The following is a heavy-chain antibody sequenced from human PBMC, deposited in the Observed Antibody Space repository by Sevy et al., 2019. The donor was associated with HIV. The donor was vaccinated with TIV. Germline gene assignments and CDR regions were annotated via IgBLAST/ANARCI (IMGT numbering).Heavy chain of an antibody. V-gene: IGHV3-48*01. Sequence: GSLRLSCAASGFTFSSYSMNWVRQAPGKGLEWVSYISSSSSTIYYADSVKGRFTISRDNAKNSLYLQMNSLRAEDTAVYYCARGCSGGSCYVHAFDIWGQGTMVTVSS. J-gene: IGHJ3*02. CDR2: ISSSSSTI. D-gene: IGHD2-15*01. CDR3: ARGCSGGSCYVHAFDI. CDR1: GFTFSSYS.